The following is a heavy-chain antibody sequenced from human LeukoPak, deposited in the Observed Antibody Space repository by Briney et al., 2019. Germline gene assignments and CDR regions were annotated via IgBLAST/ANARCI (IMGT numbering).Heavy chain of an antibody. J-gene: IGHJ4*02. CDR1: GYTFTNYG. V-gene: IGHV1-69*13. CDR3: AFEGYNYGYN. D-gene: IGHD5-18*01. CDR2: IIPIFGTS. Sequence: ASVKVSCKASGYTFTNYGISWVRQAPGQGLEWMGGIIPIFGTSNYAHKFQGRVTITADESTSTVYVGLSSLRSDDTAIYYCAFEGYNYGYNWGQETLVTVSS.